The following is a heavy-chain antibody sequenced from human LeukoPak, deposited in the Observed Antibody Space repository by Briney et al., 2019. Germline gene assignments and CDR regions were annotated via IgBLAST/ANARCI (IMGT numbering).Heavy chain of an antibody. J-gene: IGHJ6*02. V-gene: IGHV3-48*04. Sequence: GGSLRLSCAASGFTFSSYAMSWVRQAPGKGLEWVSYISSSGSTIYYADSVKGRFTISRDNAKNSLYLQMDSLRAEDTAVYYCARDRELWFGELLWQDYYYGMDVWGQGTTVTVSS. CDR2: ISSSGSTI. D-gene: IGHD3-10*01. CDR1: GFTFSSYA. CDR3: ARDRELWFGELLWQDYYYGMDV.